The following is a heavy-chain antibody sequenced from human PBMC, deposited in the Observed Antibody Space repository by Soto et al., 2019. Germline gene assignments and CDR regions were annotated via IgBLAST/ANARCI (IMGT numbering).Heavy chain of an antibody. CDR3: ARTAYGDYDGAFDI. D-gene: IGHD4-17*01. J-gene: IGHJ3*02. CDR1: VAPFASSGTY. V-gene: IGHV4-39*01. Sequence: QLQLQDPAPELGRLSGTRPPTCPAPVAPFASSGTYWGWIRQPPGKGWEWIGSIYYSGSTYYNPSLKSRVTISVDTSKNQFSLKLSSVTAADTAVYYCARTAYGDYDGAFDIWGQGTMVTVSS. CDR2: IYYSGST.